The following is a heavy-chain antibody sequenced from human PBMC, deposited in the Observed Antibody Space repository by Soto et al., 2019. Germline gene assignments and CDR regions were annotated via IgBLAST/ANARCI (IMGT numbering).Heavy chain of an antibody. D-gene: IGHD1-26*01. CDR2: IYYSGST. Sequence: QVQLQESGPGLVKPSETLSLTCTVSGGSISSYYWSWIRQPPGKGLEWIEYIYYSGSTNYNPSLKSRVTISVDTSKNQFSLKLSSVTAADTAVYYCARAMRGSYLRYFDYWGQGTLVTVSS. CDR1: GGSISSYY. V-gene: IGHV4-59*01. J-gene: IGHJ4*02. CDR3: ARAMRGSYLRYFDY.